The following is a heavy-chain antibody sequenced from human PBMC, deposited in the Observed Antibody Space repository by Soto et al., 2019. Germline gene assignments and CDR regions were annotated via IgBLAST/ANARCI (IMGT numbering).Heavy chain of an antibody. D-gene: IGHD2-2*01. CDR1: GGSISSYY. Sequence: SETLSLTCTVSGGSISSYYWSWIRQPPGKGLEWIGYIYYSGSTNYNPSLKSRVTISVDTSKNQFSLKLSSVTAADTAVYYCARLPYCSSTSCYSSSWFDPWGQGTLVTVSS. J-gene: IGHJ5*02. CDR2: IYYSGST. V-gene: IGHV4-59*08. CDR3: ARLPYCSSTSCYSSSWFDP.